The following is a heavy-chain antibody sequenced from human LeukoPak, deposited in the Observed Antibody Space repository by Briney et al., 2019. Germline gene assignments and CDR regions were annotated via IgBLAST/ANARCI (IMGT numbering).Heavy chain of an antibody. V-gene: IGHV3-21*01. CDR2: ISSSSSYI. J-gene: IGHJ6*03. Sequence: PGGSLRLSCAASGFTFSSYAMHWVRQAPGKGLEWVSSISSSSSYIYYADSVKGRFTISRDNAKNSLYLQMNSLRAEDTAVYYCAIFCSSTSCHRDYMDVWGKGTTVTVSS. CDR3: AIFCSSTSCHRDYMDV. D-gene: IGHD2-2*01. CDR1: GFTFSSYA.